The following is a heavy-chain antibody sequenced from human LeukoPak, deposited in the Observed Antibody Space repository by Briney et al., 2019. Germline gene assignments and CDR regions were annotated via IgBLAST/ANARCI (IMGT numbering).Heavy chain of an antibody. CDR2: ISYDGSNK. Sequence: GGSLRLSCAASGFTFNNFGIHWVRQAPGKGLEWVAVISYDGSNKYYVDSVKGRFIISRDNSKIRVYLQMNSLRAEDTAGYYCAKEVLPRDYYDSSGPVDYWGQGTLVTVSS. D-gene: IGHD3-22*01. CDR3: AKEVLPRDYYDSSGPVDY. CDR1: GFTFNNFG. V-gene: IGHV3-30*18. J-gene: IGHJ4*02.